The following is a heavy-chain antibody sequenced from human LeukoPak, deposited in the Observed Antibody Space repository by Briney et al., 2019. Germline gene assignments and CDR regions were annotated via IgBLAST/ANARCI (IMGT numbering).Heavy chain of an antibody. CDR1: GYTFTGYY. CDR3: ARDFFTEDCAAGRCRLDS. J-gene: IGHJ4*02. D-gene: IGHD2-8*02. Sequence: ASVKVSCKASGYTFTGYYMHWVRQAPGQGLEWMGWINPNSGGTNYAQKFQGRVTMTRDTSISTAYMELSRLRSDDTAVYYCARDFFTEDCAAGRCRLDSWGQGSLVTVSP. CDR2: INPNSGGT. V-gene: IGHV1-2*02.